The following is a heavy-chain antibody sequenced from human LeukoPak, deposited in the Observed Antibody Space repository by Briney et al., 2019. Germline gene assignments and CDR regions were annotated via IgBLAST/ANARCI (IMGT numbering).Heavy chain of an antibody. CDR2: MNPNSGNT. Sequence: ASVKVSCKASGYTFTSYDINWVRQATGQGLEWMGWMNPNSGNTGYAQKLQGRVTMTTDTSTSTAYMELRSLRSDDTAVYYCARGVDYSNHFDYWGQGTLVTVSS. CDR3: ARGVDYSNHFDY. D-gene: IGHD4-11*01. CDR1: GYTFTSYD. J-gene: IGHJ4*02. V-gene: IGHV1-8*01.